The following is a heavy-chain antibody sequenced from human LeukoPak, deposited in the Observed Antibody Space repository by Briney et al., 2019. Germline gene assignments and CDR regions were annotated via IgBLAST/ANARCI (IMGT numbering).Heavy chain of an antibody. CDR1: GFTFSSYA. D-gene: IGHD3-22*01. V-gene: IGHV3-23*01. CDR2: ISGSGGST. CDR3: AKGGSMIAY. J-gene: IGHJ4*02. Sequence: GGSLRLSCAASGFTFSSYAMSWVRKAQGKGREWASAISGSGGSTYYADSVKGRFTISRDNSKNTLYLQMNSLRAEDTAVYYCAKGGSMIAYWGQGTLVTVSS.